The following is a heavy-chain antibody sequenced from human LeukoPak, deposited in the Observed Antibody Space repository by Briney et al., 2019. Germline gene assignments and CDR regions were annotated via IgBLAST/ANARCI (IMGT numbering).Heavy chain of an antibody. CDR2: IYHSEST. V-gene: IGHV4-30-2*01. CDR1: GGSISSGGYS. Sequence: KPSQTLSLTCAVSGGSISSGGYSWSWIRQPPGKGLEWIGYIYHSESTYYNPSLKSRVTISVDRSKNQFSLKLSSVTAADTAVYYCARSVVRGVPDYWGQGTLVTVSS. D-gene: IGHD3-10*01. CDR3: ARSVVRGVPDY. J-gene: IGHJ4*02.